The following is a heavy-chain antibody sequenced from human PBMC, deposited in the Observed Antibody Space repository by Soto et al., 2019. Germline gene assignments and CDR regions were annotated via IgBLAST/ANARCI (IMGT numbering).Heavy chain of an antibody. J-gene: IGHJ3*02. D-gene: IGHD3-9*01. Sequence: EVQLVESGGGLVQPGGSLRLSCAASGFTFSSYSMNWVRQAPGKGLEWVSYISSSSSTIYYADSVKVRFTISRDNAKNSLYLQMNSLRAEDTAVYYCARVGGYDILTGYYIYAFDIWGQGTMVTVSS. CDR2: ISSSSSTI. CDR1: GFTFSSYS. CDR3: ARVGGYDILTGYYIYAFDI. V-gene: IGHV3-48*01.